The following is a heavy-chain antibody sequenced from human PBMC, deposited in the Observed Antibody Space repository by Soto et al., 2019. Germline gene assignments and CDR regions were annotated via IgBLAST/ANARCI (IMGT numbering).Heavy chain of an antibody. D-gene: IGHD1-1*01. CDR1: GFTFSTYA. CDR2: ISGSGDST. Sequence: GGSLRLSCAASGFTFSTYAMGWVRQAPGKGLEWVSVISGSGDSTYYADSVKGRFTFSRDNSENTLYLQMNSLRAEDTAVYYCARDLGKVGYWGQGTLVTVSS. V-gene: IGHV3-23*01. J-gene: IGHJ4*02. CDR3: ARDLGKVGY.